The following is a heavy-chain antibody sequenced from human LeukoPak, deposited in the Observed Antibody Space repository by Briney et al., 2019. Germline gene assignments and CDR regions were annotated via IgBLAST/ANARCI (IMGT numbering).Heavy chain of an antibody. Sequence: PGGSLRLSCAASGFTFITYSMNWVRQAPGKGLEWISYISSVSDAIYYADSVKGRFTISRDNAKSSLYLQMNSLRDEDTAVYYCARNFGLGSTCWSQGTLVTVS. D-gene: IGHD3-10*01. CDR1: GFTFITYS. V-gene: IGHV3-48*02. CDR2: ISSVSDAI. CDR3: ARNFGLGSTC. J-gene: IGHJ4*02.